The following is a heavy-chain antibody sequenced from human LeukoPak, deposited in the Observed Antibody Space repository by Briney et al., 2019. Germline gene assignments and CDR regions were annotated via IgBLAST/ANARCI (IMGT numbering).Heavy chain of an antibody. D-gene: IGHD4/OR15-4a*01. V-gene: IGHV3-48*01. CDR1: GFTFSSYS. CDR2: ISTSSSTI. J-gene: IGHJ4*02. Sequence: PGRSLRPSCAASGFTFSSYSMNWVRQAPGKGLEWVSYISTSSSTIYYADSVKGRFTTSRDNAKNSLYLQMNSLRAEDTVVYYCGRDGRGVLSSPDYWGQGTLVTVSS. CDR3: GRDGRGVLSSPDY.